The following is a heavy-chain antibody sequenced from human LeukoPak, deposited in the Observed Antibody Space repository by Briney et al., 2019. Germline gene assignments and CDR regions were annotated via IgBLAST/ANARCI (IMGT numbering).Heavy chain of an antibody. V-gene: IGHV3-30*02. CDR2: IRYDGSNK. D-gene: IGHD3-10*01. CDR3: AKPSMYGSGSYYTDAFDI. J-gene: IGHJ3*02. CDR1: GFTFSSYG. Sequence: PGGSLRLSCAASGFTFSSYGMHWVRQAPGKGLEWVAFIRYDGSNKYYADSVKGRFTISRDNSKNTLYLQMNSLRAEDTAVYYCAKPSMYGSGSYYTDAFDIWGQGTMVTVSS.